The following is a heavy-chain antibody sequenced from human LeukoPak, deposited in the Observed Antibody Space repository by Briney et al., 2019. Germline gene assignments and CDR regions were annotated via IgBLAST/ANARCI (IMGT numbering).Heavy chain of an antibody. D-gene: IGHD4-17*01. CDR1: GFTFSSYE. CDR2: ISSSGSTI. J-gene: IGHJ3*02. Sequence: GGPLRLSCAASGFTFSSYEMNWVRQAPGKGLEWVSYISSSGSTIYYADSVKGRFTISRDNAKNSLYLQMNSLRAEDTAVYYCAGNDYGAFDIWGQGTMVTVSS. V-gene: IGHV3-48*03. CDR3: AGNDYGAFDI.